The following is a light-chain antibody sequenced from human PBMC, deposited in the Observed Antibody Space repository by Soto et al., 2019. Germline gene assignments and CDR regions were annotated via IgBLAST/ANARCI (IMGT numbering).Light chain of an antibody. Sequence: DIQMTQSPYSLSASVGDRVTITCRASQSISSYLNWYQQKPGKAPKLLIYAASSLQSGVPSRFSGSGSGTDFTLTISSLQPEDFATYYCQQRYSTLFTFGPGTKVDIK. CDR2: AAS. J-gene: IGKJ3*01. CDR3: QQRYSTLFT. V-gene: IGKV1-39*01. CDR1: QSISSY.